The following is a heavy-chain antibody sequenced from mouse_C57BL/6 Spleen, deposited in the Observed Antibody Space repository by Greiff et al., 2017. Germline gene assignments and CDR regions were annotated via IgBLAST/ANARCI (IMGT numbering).Heavy chain of an antibody. CDR3: AYYYGRKTAY. V-gene: IGHV3-6*01. D-gene: IGHD1-1*01. CDR2: ISYDGSN. Sequence: EVQLQESGPGLVKPSQSLSLTCSVTGYSITSGYYWNWIRQFPGNKLEWMGYISYDGSNNYNPSLKNRISITRDTSKNQFFLKLNSVTTEDTATYYCAYYYGRKTAYWGQGTLVTVSA. CDR1: GYSITSGYY. J-gene: IGHJ3*01.